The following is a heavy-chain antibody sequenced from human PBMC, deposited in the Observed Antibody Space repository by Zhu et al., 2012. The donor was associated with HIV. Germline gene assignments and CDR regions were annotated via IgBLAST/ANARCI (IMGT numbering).Heavy chain of an antibody. CDR2: IYYSGST. J-gene: IGHJ4*02. D-gene: IGHD1-7*01. CDR1: GGSISSSSYY. V-gene: IGHV4-39*07. Sequence: QVQLQESGPGLVKPSETLSLTCTVSGGSISSSSYYWGWIRQPPGKGLEWIGSIYYSGSTYYNPSLKSRVTTSVDTSKNQFSLKLSSVTAADTAVYYCARGNYGYYFDYVGPGNPGPPSPQ. CDR3: ARGNYGYYFDY.